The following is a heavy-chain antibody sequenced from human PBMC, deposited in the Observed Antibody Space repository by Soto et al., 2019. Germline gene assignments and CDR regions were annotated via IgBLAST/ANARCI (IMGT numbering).Heavy chain of an antibody. D-gene: IGHD3-10*01. CDR2: ILNDGSNR. V-gene: IGHV3-33*01. CDR1: GFTFSNYG. J-gene: IGHJ6*02. CDR3: AWDDEYSGNGMDV. Sequence: QVQLVESGGGVVQPGRSLRLSCAASGFTFSNYGMHWVRQAPGKGLEWVAVILNDGSNRYHADSVKDRFTISRENSKNMLYLQMISLRAGDAAVYYCAWDDEYSGNGMDVWGQGTTVTVS.